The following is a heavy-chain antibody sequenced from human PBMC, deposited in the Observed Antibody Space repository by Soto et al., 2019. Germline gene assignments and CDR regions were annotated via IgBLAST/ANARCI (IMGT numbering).Heavy chain of an antibody. CDR3: ASTSFVAGPLDY. Sequence: SLTCTVSGGSISSYYWCWIRQPPGKALEWIGYIYNSGSTNYNPSLKSRLTISVDTSKNQFSLKLTSVTAADTAVYYCASTSFVAGPLDYWGQGTLVTVSS. J-gene: IGHJ4*02. V-gene: IGHV4-4*09. CDR2: IYNSGST. CDR1: GGSISSYY. D-gene: IGHD6-19*01.